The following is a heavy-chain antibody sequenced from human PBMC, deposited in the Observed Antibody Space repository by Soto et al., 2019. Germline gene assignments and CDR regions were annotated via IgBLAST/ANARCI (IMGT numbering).Heavy chain of an antibody. CDR1: GFTFSSYA. CDR3: AKSVIAVAGLARGQFDY. D-gene: IGHD6-19*01. J-gene: IGHJ4*02. Sequence: LRLSCAASGFTFSSYAMSWVRQAPGKGLEWVSAISGSGGSTYYADSVKGRFTISRDNSKNTLYLQMNSLRAEDTAVYYCAKSVIAVAGLARGQFDYWGQGTLVTVSS. V-gene: IGHV3-23*01. CDR2: ISGSGGST.